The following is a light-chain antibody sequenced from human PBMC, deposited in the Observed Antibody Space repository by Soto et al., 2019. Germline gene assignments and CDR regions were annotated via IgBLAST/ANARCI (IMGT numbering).Light chain of an antibody. CDR3: SSYTSSSPVV. J-gene: IGLJ2*01. V-gene: IGLV2-14*01. CDR2: EVS. CDR1: SSDVGGYNY. Sequence: QSVLTQPASVSGSPGQSITISCTGTSSDVGGYNYVSWYQQHPGKAPKLMIYEVSNRPSGVSNRFSGSESGNTASLTISGFQAEDEADYYCSSYTSSSPVVFGGGTKLTVL.